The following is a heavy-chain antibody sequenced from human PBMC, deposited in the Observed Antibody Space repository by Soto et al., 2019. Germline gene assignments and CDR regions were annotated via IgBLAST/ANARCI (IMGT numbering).Heavy chain of an antibody. CDR1: GLTFSNYG. V-gene: IGHV3-30*18. CDR3: AKDLGSGSYLFDAFDI. Sequence: QGQLVEPGGGVFQPGRSLRHSCQASGLTFSNYGIHGVRQVPGKGLEWVAVISYDGSNKYYADSVKGRFTISRDNSKNTLYLQMNSLRAEDTAVYYCAKDLGSGSYLFDAFDIWGQGTMVTVSS. CDR2: ISYDGSNK. J-gene: IGHJ3*02. D-gene: IGHD1-26*01.